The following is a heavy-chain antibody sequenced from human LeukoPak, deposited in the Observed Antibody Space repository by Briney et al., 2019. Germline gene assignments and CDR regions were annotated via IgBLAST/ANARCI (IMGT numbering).Heavy chain of an antibody. V-gene: IGHV1-69*01. Sequence: SVKVSCKASGGTFSSYAISWVRQAPGQGLEWMGGIIPILGTANYAQKFQGRVTITADESTSTAYMELSSLRSEDTAVYYCARVPLLTSSSRGGYYFDYWGQGTLVTVSS. J-gene: IGHJ4*02. D-gene: IGHD6-6*01. CDR3: ARVPLLTSSSRGGYYFDY. CDR2: IIPILGTA. CDR1: GGTFSSYA.